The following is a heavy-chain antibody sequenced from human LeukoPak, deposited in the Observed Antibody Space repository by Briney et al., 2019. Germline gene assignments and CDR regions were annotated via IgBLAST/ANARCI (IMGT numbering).Heavy chain of an antibody. CDR1: GGSFSGYY. D-gene: IGHD1-26*01. CDR2: INHSGST. Sequence: SETLSLTCAVYGGSFSGYYWSWIRQPPGKGLEWIGEINHSGSTNYNPSLKSRVTISVDTSKNQFSLKLSSVTAADTAVYCCARGVVGATSGIDFFDYWGQGTLVTVSS. J-gene: IGHJ4*02. CDR3: ARGVVGATSGIDFFDY. V-gene: IGHV4-34*01.